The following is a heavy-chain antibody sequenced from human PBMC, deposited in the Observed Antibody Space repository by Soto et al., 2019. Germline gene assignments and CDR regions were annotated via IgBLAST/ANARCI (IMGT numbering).Heavy chain of an antibody. CDR1: GFTFISYA. V-gene: IGHV3-23*01. Sequence: PGGSLRLSCAASGFTFISYAMILVRQAPGKGLEWVSGISGSGDSTYYADSVKGRFTISRDNSKNTLYLQMNSLRAEDTAVYYCARRGPGTYFDYWGQGTLVTVSS. CDR3: ARRGPGTYFDY. D-gene: IGHD6-13*01. CDR2: ISGSGDST. J-gene: IGHJ4*02.